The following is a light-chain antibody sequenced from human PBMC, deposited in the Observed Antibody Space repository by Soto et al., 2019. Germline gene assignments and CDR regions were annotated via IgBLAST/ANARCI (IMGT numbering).Light chain of an antibody. J-gene: IGKJ5*01. Sequence: DIQMTQSPSTLSASVVDRVTIACLASQSINSWLAWYQQKPGKAPKLLIYESSTLQTGVPSRFSGSGSGTEFTLTISSLQPEDFATYHCQQLTSYPRSTFGQGTRLEIK. CDR3: QQLTSYPRST. CDR2: ESS. V-gene: IGKV1-5*01. CDR1: QSINSW.